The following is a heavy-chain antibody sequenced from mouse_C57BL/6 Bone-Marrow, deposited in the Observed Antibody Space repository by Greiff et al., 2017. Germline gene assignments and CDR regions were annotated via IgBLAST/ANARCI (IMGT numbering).Heavy chain of an antibody. Sequence: EVKLVESGPELVKPGASVKISCKASGYSFTGYYMNWVKQSPEKSLEWIGEINPCTGGTNYNQKFKAKDTLTVDKSSSTAYMQHKSLTSEDSAVYYCARDNFDYWGQGTTLTVSS. V-gene: IGHV1-42*01. J-gene: IGHJ2*01. CDR2: INPCTGGT. CDR3: ARDNFDY. CDR1: GYSFTGYY.